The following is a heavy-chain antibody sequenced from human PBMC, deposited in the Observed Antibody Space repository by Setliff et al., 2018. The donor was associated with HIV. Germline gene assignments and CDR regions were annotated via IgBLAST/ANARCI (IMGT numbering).Heavy chain of an antibody. D-gene: IGHD6-19*01. V-gene: IGHV4-61*02. CDR3: ARELYSSGWYGGDRD. Sequence: PSETLSLTCTVSGGSISSGSYYWSWIRQPAGKGLEWIGRIYTSGSTNYNPSLKSRVTISVDTSKNQFSLKLSSVTAADTAVYYCARELYSSGWYGGDRDWGQGTLVTVSS. CDR2: IYTSGST. J-gene: IGHJ4*02. CDR1: GGSISSGSYY.